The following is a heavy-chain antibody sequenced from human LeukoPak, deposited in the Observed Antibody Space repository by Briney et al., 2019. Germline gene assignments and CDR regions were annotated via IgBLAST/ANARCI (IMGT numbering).Heavy chain of an antibody. J-gene: IGHJ6*03. Sequence: SETLSLTCTVSGGSISSYYWSWIRQPPGRGLEWIGYIYYSGSTNYNPSLKSRVTISVDTSKNQFSLKLSSVTAADTAVYYCARVSGAHSYYYYYMDVWGKGTTVTVSS. V-gene: IGHV4-59*01. CDR3: ARVSGAHSYYYYYMDV. CDR1: GGSISSYY. CDR2: IYYSGST. D-gene: IGHD3-10*01.